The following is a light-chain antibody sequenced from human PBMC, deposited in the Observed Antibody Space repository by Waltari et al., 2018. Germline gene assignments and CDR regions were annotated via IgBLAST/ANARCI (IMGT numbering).Light chain of an antibody. CDR2: EGR. CDR3: CSYAGSSSYV. J-gene: IGLJ1*01. V-gene: IGLV2-23*01. CDR1: SSDVGSYNL. Sequence: QSALTQPASVSGSPGQSITISCTGTSSDVGSYNLVSWYQQHPGKAPKLMIYEGRKRPSGVSNRFSGSESGNTASLTISGLQAEDEADYYCCSYAGSSSYVFGTGTKVTVL.